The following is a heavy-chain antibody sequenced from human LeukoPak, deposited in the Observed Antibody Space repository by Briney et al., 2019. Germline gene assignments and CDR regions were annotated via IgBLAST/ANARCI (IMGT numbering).Heavy chain of an antibody. CDR1: GGSISSYY. CDR2: FYSTGST. Sequence: SETLSLTCTVSGGSISSYYWTWIRQPAGKGLEWIGRFYSTGSTNYNPSLKSRVTMSVDTSKNQFSLKLSSVTAADTAVYYCARDHCSGGSCYFPLDYWGQGTLVTVSS. J-gene: IGHJ4*02. V-gene: IGHV4-4*07. CDR3: ARDHCSGGSCYFPLDY. D-gene: IGHD2-15*01.